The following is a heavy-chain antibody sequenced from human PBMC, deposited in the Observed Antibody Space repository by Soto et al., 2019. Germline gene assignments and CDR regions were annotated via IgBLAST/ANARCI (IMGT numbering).Heavy chain of an antibody. J-gene: IGHJ4*02. CDR2: IYFRGNT. Sequence: SETLSLTCSVSGDSINSDKYYWGWIRQPPGKGLEWIGSIYFRGNTYYTPPLQTRVTISLDKSKSQFSLKLNSVTAADSAVYFCARLEGLATISYYFDFWGQGALVTVSS. V-gene: IGHV4-39*01. D-gene: IGHD3-9*01. CDR1: GDSINSDKYY. CDR3: ARLEGLATISYYFDF.